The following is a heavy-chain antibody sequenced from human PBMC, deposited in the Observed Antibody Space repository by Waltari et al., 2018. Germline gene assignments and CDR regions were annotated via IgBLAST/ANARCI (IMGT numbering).Heavy chain of an antibody. Sequence: QVQLVQSGAEVKKPGSSVKVSCTASGGTFSSYAISWVRQAPGHGLEWMGGIIPILGIANYAQKFQGRVTITADKSTSTAYMELSSLRSEDTAVYYCARSPGLRDGDYVFDYWGQGTLVTVSS. D-gene: IGHD4-17*01. CDR2: IIPILGIA. CDR3: ARSPGLRDGDYVFDY. CDR1: GGTFSSYA. J-gene: IGHJ4*02. V-gene: IGHV1-69*10.